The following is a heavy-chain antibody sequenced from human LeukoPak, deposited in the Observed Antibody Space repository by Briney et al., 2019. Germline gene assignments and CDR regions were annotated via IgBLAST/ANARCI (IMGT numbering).Heavy chain of an antibody. Sequence: ASVKVSCKVSGYTLTELSMHWVREAPGKGLEWMGGFDPEDGETIYAQKFQGRVTLTRDTSTSTVYMELSSLRSEDTAVYYCALAARYYYYTMDVWGQGTTVTVSS. J-gene: IGHJ6*02. CDR1: GYTLTELS. CDR2: FDPEDGET. D-gene: IGHD6-6*01. CDR3: ALAARYYYYTMDV. V-gene: IGHV1-24*01.